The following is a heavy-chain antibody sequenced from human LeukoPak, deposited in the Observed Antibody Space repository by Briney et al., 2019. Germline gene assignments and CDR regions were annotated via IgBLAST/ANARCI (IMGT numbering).Heavy chain of an antibody. CDR3: ARGHHYYDSSGSDY. D-gene: IGHD3-22*01. CDR2: IIPILGIA. J-gene: IGHJ4*02. V-gene: IGHV1-69*04. Sequence: GASVKVSCKASGYTFSSYGISWVRQAPGQGLEWMGRIIPILGIANYAQKFQGRVTITADKSTSTAYMELSSLRSEDTAVYYCARGHHYYDSSGSDYWGQGTLVTVSS. CDR1: GYTFSSYG.